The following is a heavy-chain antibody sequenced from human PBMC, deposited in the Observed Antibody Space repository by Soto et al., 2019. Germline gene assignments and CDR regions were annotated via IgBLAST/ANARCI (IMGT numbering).Heavy chain of an antibody. CDR2: IHPSDSDI. Sequence: GESLKISCLVSGDDFAMYWIAWVRQTPGRVLEWIGIIHPSDSDIRYSPSFQGHVTISVDRPTTTAYLQWSGLKASDSATYYCARHRRAIVASTDPLANWGQGTKVNVSS. J-gene: IGHJ3*01. CDR1: GDDFAMYW. CDR3: ARHRRAIVASTDPLAN. V-gene: IGHV5-51*01. D-gene: IGHD5-12*01.